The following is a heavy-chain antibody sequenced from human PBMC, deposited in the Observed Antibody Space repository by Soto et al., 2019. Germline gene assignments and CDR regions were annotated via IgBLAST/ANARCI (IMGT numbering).Heavy chain of an antibody. CDR2: INPNSGGT. CDR1: GYTFTGYY. CDR3: ARIGGRYSYGPAFPAPIDY. J-gene: IGHJ4*02. Sequence: AASVKVSCKASGYTFTGYYMHWVRQAPGQGLEWMGWINPNSGGTNYAQKFQGRVTMTRDTSISTAYMELSRLRSDDTAVYYCARIGGRYSYGPAFPAPIDYWGQGTLVTVSS. D-gene: IGHD5-18*01. V-gene: IGHV1-2*02.